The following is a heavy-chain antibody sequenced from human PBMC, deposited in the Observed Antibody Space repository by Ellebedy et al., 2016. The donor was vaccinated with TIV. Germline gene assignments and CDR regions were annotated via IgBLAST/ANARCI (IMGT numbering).Heavy chain of an antibody. J-gene: IGHJ4*02. V-gene: IGHV5-10-1*01. D-gene: IGHD4-11*01. CDR3: ARHGDYSSPPLNY. Sequence: GESLKISCKGSGYSFTSYWISWVRQMPGKGLEWKGRIHTRRIDPSDSHTTYSPSFQGHVTISADKSISTAYLQWSSLKASDTAIYYCARHGDYSSPPLNYWGQGTLVTVSS. CDR1: GYSFTSYW. CDR2: IDPSDSHT.